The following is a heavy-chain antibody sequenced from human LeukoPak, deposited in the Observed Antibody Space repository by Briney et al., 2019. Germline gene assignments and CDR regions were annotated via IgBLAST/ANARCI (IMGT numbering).Heavy chain of an antibody. CDR3: ARHWKGTTVTTYDY. D-gene: IGHD4-17*01. V-gene: IGHV4-31*03. Sequence: SETLSLTCTVSGGSISSGGYYWSWIRQHPGKGLEWIGYIYYSGSTYYNPSLKSRVTISVDTSKNQFSLKLSSVTAADTAVYYCARHWKGTTVTTYDYWGQGTLVTVSS. CDR1: GGSISSGGYY. J-gene: IGHJ4*02. CDR2: IYYSGST.